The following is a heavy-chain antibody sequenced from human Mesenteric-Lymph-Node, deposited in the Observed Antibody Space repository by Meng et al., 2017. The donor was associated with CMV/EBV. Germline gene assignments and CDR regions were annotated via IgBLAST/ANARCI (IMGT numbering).Heavy chain of an antibody. CDR2: TYYRSKWYN. V-gene: IGHV6-1*01. J-gene: IGHJ4*02. CDR1: GDSVSINRAA. D-gene: IGHD4-11*01. CDR3: ARGGPYRGADY. Sequence: ICGDSVSINRAAWNWLRQSPSRCLEWLGRTYYRSKWYNDYAASVKSRISINPDTSKTQFSLQLNSVTPEDSAVYYCARGGPYRGADYWGQGTLVTVSS.